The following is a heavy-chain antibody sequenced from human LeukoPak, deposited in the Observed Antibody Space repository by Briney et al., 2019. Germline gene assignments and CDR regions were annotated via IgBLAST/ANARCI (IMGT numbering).Heavy chain of an antibody. D-gene: IGHD2-15*01. CDR3: AKGTELQTGYCSGGSCYRGGYFDY. Sequence: GGSLRLSCAASGFTFSSYGMHWVRQAPDKGLEWVAFIRYDGSNKYYADSVKGRFTISRDNSKNTLYLQMNSLRAEDTAVYYCAKGTELQTGYCSGGSCYRGGYFDYWGQGTLVTVSS. CDR2: IRYDGSNK. CDR1: GFTFSSYG. J-gene: IGHJ4*02. V-gene: IGHV3-30*02.